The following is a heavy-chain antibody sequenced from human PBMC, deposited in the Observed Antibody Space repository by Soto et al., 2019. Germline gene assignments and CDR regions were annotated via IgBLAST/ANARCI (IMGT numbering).Heavy chain of an antibody. V-gene: IGHV1-69*13. CDR2: IIPIFGTA. J-gene: IGHJ6*02. CDR3: ARDPDIVVVPAAIRNYYYYYGMDV. Sequence: SVKVSCKASGCTFSSYAISWVRQAPGQGLEWMGGIIPIFGTANYAQKFQGRVTITADESTSTAYMELSSLRSEDTAVYYCARDPDIVVVPAAIRNYYYYYGMDVWGQGTTVTVSS. CDR1: GCTFSSYA. D-gene: IGHD2-2*02.